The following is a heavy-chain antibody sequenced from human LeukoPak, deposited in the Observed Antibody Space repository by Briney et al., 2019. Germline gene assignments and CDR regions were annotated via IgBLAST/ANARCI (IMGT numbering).Heavy chain of an antibody. D-gene: IGHD6-13*01. CDR2: ISGSGGST. V-gene: IGHV3-23*01. J-gene: IGHJ4*02. CDR1: GFTFSSYS. CDR3: AKLKPVGSSSPFDY. Sequence: GGSLRLSCAASGFTFSSYSMNWVRQAPGKGLEWVSAISGSGGSTYYADSVKGRFTISRDNSKNTLYLQMNSLRAEDTAVYYCAKLKPVGSSSPFDYWGQGTLVTVSS.